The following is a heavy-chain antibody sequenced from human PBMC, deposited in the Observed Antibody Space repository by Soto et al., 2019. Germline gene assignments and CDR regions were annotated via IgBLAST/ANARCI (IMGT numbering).Heavy chain of an antibody. CDR3: ARSEEDSDYYYGMDV. J-gene: IGHJ6*02. V-gene: IGHV6-1*01. CDR2: TYYRSRWYS. CDR1: GDTVSSNSVA. D-gene: IGHD2-15*01. Sequence: SQTLSLTCVGSGDTVSSNSVAWNWVRQSPSRGLEWLGRTYYRSRWYSDYAVSVRSRIDINADTSKNQVSLQLNSVTPEDTAVYYCARSEEDSDYYYGMDVWGQGTTVTVSS.